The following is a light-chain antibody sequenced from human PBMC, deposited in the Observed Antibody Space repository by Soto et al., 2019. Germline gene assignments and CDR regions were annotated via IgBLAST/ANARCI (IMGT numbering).Light chain of an antibody. CDR3: SSYTRGSTLI. CDR2: EVS. V-gene: IGLV2-14*01. J-gene: IGLJ2*01. Sequence: QSALTQPASVSGSPGPSITISCTGTSSDVGDYNYVSWYQQHPGKAPKLMIYEVSNRPSGVSNRFSGSKSGNTASLTISGLQAEDEADYYCSSYTRGSTLIFGGGTKLAVL. CDR1: SSDVGDYNY.